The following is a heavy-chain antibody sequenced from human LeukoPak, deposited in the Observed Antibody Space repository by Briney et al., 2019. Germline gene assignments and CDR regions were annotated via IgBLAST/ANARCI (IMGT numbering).Heavy chain of an antibody. CDR2: INPNSGGT. CDR3: ARYYRYCSSTSCYADAFDI. CDR1: GYTFTGYY. D-gene: IGHD2-2*01. V-gene: IGHV1-2*02. J-gene: IGHJ3*02. Sequence: GASVKVSCKASGYTFTGYYMHWVRQAPGQGLEWMGWINPNSGGTNYAQKFQGRVTMTRDTSISTAYMELSRLRSDDTAVYYCARYYRYCSSTSCYADAFDIWGQGTMVTVSS.